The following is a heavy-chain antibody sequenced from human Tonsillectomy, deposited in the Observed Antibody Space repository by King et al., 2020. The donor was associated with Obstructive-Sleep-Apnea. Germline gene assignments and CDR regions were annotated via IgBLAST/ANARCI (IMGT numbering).Heavy chain of an antibody. CDR3: AREGLTAVGGVIVRWDY. CDR2: IYYSGST. CDR1: GGSISSSSYY. D-gene: IGHD3-16*02. V-gene: IGHV4-39*07. J-gene: IGHJ4*02. Sequence: QLQESGPGLVKPSETLSLTCTVSGGSISSSSYYWGWIRQPPGKGLEWIGSIYYSGSTYYNPSLKSRVTISVDTSKNQFSLKLSSVTAADTAVYYCAREGLTAVGGVIVRWDYGGQGTLVTVSS.